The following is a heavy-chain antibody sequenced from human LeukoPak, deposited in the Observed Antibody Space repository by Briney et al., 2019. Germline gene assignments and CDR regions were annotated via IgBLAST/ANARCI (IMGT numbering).Heavy chain of an antibody. Sequence: QPGGSLRLSCAASGFTVSGNYMNWVRQAPGKGLEWVAIIYSRGFTYYADSVKGRFTMSRDHSENMLYLQMNSLRAEDTAVYYCAKDLTIAARPSDFENWGQGTLVTVSS. CDR2: IYSRGFT. V-gene: IGHV3-66*01. CDR3: AKDLTIAARPSDFEN. J-gene: IGHJ4*02. CDR1: GFTVSGNY. D-gene: IGHD6-6*01.